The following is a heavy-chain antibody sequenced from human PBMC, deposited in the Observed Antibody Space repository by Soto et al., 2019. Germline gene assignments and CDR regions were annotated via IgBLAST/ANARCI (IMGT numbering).Heavy chain of an antibody. CDR2: ISGSGGST. J-gene: IGHJ6*04. D-gene: IGHD3-3*01. V-gene: IGHV3-23*01. CDR1: GFTFSSYA. CDR3: AKGNPTYYDFWSGLHV. Sequence: GGSLRLSCAASGFTFSSYAMSWVRQAPGKGLEWVSAISGSGGSTYYAGSVKGRFTISRDNSKNTLYLQMNSLRAEDTAVYYCAKGNPTYYDFWSGLHVWGKGTTVTVSS.